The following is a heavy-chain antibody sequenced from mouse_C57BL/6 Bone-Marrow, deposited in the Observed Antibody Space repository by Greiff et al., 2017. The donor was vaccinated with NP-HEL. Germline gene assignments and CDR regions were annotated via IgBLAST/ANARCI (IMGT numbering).Heavy chain of an antibody. J-gene: IGHJ4*01. D-gene: IGHD2-5*01. V-gene: IGHV5-17*01. CDR3: ARRAYYSNNGYAMDY. Sequence: EVHLVESGGGLVKPGGSLKLSCAASGFTFSDYGMHWVRQAPEKGLEWVAYISSGSSTIYYADTVKGRITISRDNAKNTLFLQMTSLRSEDTAMYYCARRAYYSNNGYAMDYWGQGTSVTVSS. CDR2: ISSGSSTI. CDR1: GFTFSDYG.